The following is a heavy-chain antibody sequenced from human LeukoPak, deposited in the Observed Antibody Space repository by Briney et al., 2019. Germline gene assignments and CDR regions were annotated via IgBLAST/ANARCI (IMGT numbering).Heavy chain of an antibody. CDR1: GYTFPNYY. CDR3: ARDLGDTSRFLWGTYFDH. Sequence: ASVKVSCKASGYTFPNYYIHWVRQAPGQGLEWMAIINPSTGGTHYAQRFQGRVTVTRDTSTSTVYMELSSLRSEDTAVYYCARDLGDTSRFLWGTYFDHWGQGTLVTVSS. D-gene: IGHD6-13*01. J-gene: IGHJ4*02. CDR2: INPSTGGT. V-gene: IGHV1-46*01.